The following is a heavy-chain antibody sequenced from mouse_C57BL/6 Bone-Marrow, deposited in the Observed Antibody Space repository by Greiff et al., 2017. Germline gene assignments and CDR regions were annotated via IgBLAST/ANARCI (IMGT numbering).Heavy chain of an antibody. V-gene: IGHV1-54*01. Sequence: VQLQQSGAELVRPGTSVMVSCTASGYAFTNYLLEWVKQRPGPGLEWIGVINPGSGGTNYNEKFKGKATLTADKSSSTTYMQLSSLTSEDSAVYICERLGPYPYYFDYWGQGTTLTVSS. J-gene: IGHJ2*01. CDR1: GYAFTNYL. CDR3: ERLGPYPYYFDY. D-gene: IGHD2-10*01. CDR2: INPGSGGT.